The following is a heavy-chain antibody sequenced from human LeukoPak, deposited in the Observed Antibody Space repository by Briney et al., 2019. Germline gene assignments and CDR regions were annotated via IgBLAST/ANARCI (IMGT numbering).Heavy chain of an antibody. CDR2: ISGSGGST. CDR1: GFTFSSYA. Sequence: GGSLRLSCAASGFTFSSYAMSWVRQAPGKGLDWVSTISGSGGSTYYTDPVKGRFTISRDNSKNTLYLQMNSLRAEDTAVYYCAGAVVITNADYWGQGTLVTVSS. CDR3: AGAVVITNADY. V-gene: IGHV3-23*01. J-gene: IGHJ4*02. D-gene: IGHD3-22*01.